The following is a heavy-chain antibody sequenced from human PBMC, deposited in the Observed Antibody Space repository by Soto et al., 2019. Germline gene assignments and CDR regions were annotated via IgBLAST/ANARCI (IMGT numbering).Heavy chain of an antibody. CDR1: GFTFSSYE. J-gene: IGHJ6*02. V-gene: IGHV3-48*03. CDR3: ARVYRPIVVVRLAAYGMDV. D-gene: IGHD3-22*01. Sequence: PGGSLRLSFAASGFTFSSYEMNWVRQAPGKGLEWVSYISSSGSTIYYADSVKGRFTISRDNAKNSLYLQMNSLRAEDTAVYYCARVYRPIVVVRLAAYGMDVWGPGTTVTVSS. CDR2: ISSSGSTI.